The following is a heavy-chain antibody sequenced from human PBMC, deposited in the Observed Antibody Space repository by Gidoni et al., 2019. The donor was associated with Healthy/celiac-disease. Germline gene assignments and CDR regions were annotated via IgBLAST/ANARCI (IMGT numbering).Heavy chain of an antibody. CDR3: ARQESGNYYRGYYYSYYYMDV. Sequence: QLQLQESGPGLVKPSETLSLTCTVAGGSISRNNSYWGRIRQPPGKGLVWIGSIYYSGSTYYNPSLESRVTISVDTSQNQFSLKLSSVTAADTAVYYCARQESGNYYRGYYYSYYYMDVWGKGTTVTVSS. J-gene: IGHJ6*03. V-gene: IGHV4-39*01. CDR1: GGSISRNNSY. D-gene: IGHD3-10*01. CDR2: IYYSGST.